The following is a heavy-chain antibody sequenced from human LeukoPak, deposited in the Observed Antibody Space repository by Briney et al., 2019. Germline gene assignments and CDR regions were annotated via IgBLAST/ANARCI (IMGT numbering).Heavy chain of an antibody. CDR1: GGSVSSGSYY. V-gene: IGHV4-61*01. J-gene: IGHJ4*02. D-gene: IGHD3-22*01. CDR3: ARGDSSGYYSTFYSDY. Sequence: SETLSLTCTVSGGSVSSGSYYWSWIRQPPGKGLEWIGYIYYSGSTNYNPSLKSRVTISVDTSKNQFSLKLSSVTAADTAVYYCARGDSSGYYSTFYSDYWGQGTLVTVSS. CDR2: IYYSGST.